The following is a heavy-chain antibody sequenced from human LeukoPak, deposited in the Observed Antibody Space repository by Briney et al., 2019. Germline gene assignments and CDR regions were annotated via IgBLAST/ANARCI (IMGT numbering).Heavy chain of an antibody. CDR3: ARDTLYPEPFDY. Sequence: SETLSLTCTVSGGSISSYYWNWIRQPPGRGLEWIGYIYYSGSTNYNPSLKSRVTISVDTSKNQFSLKLSSVTAADTAVYYCARDTLYPEPFDYWGQGTLVTVSS. CDR2: IYYSGST. D-gene: IGHD1-14*01. CDR1: GGSISSYY. J-gene: IGHJ4*02. V-gene: IGHV4-59*12.